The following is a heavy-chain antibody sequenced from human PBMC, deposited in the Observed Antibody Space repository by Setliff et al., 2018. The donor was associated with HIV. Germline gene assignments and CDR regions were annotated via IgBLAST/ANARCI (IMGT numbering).Heavy chain of an antibody. V-gene: IGHV4-31*03. J-gene: IGHJ4*02. CDR3: ARGRPFGGYRTIFDY. CDR2: IFFAGST. D-gene: IGHD3-22*01. CDR1: GGSISSSSYY. Sequence: KTSETLSLTCTVSGGSISSSSYYWGWIRQPPGKGLEWIGYIFFAGSTYYTPSLKSRLSISMDTSDQFSLRLSSVTAADTAVYFCARGRPFGGYRTIFDYWGQGMLVTVSS.